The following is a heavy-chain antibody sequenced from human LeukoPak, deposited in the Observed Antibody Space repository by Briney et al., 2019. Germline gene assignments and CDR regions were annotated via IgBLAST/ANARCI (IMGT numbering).Heavy chain of an antibody. Sequence: ASVKVSCKASGYTFTSYDINWVRQATGQGLEWMGWMNANSGNTGYAQKFQGRVTMTRNTSISTAYMELSSLRSEDTAVYYCARGVLVYDFWSGSRPNLDYWGQGTLVTVSS. J-gene: IGHJ4*02. CDR1: GYTFTSYD. CDR3: ARGVLVYDFWSGSRPNLDY. V-gene: IGHV1-8*01. CDR2: MNANSGNT. D-gene: IGHD3-3*01.